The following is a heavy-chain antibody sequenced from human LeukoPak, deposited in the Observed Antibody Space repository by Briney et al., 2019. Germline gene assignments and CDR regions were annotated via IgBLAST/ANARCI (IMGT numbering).Heavy chain of an antibody. J-gene: IGHJ4*02. V-gene: IGHV1-18*01. CDR2: ISAYTGNT. CDR3: ARVGSGVGGSYRHRSFDY. D-gene: IGHD3-16*02. Sequence: ASEKVSCQASGYTFTRYGISWVRQAPGQGLEWMGWISAYTGNTHYAQMLQGRVTMTTDTSTSTAYMELRSLRSDDTAVYDCARVGSGVGGSYRHRSFDYWGQGTLVTVSS. CDR1: GYTFTRYG.